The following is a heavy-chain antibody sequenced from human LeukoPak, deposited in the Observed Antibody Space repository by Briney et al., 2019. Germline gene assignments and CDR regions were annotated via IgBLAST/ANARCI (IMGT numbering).Heavy chain of an antibody. CDR1: GFTLSSYG. V-gene: IGHV3-30*18. D-gene: IGHD4-17*01. CDR2: ISYDGSNK. Sequence: GRSLRLSCAASGFTLSSYGMHWVRQAPGKGLEWVAVISYDGSNKYYADSVKGRFTISRDNSKNTLYLQMNSLRAEDTAVYYCAKDYRYGDSPVTGIDYWGQGTLVTVSS. J-gene: IGHJ4*02. CDR3: AKDYRYGDSPVTGIDY.